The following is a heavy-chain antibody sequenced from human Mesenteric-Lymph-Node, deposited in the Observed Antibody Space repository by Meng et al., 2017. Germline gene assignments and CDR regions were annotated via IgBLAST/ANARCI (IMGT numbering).Heavy chain of an antibody. Sequence: ASVKVSCKASGYTFTGYYMHWVRQAPGQGLEWMGRINPNSGGTNYAQKFQGRVTMTRDTSISTAYMELSRLRSDDTAVYYCAREGSHIVVVNWFDPWGQGTLVTVSS. J-gene: IGHJ5*02. CDR1: GYTFTGYY. CDR3: AREGSHIVVVNWFDP. D-gene: IGHD2-21*01. CDR2: INPNSGGT. V-gene: IGHV1-2*06.